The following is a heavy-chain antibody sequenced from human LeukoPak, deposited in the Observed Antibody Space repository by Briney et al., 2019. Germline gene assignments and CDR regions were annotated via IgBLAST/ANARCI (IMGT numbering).Heavy chain of an antibody. CDR1: GYTFTAYY. V-gene: IGHV1-2*02. Sequence: ASVRVSCKASGYTFTAYYMHWVRQAPGQGLEWMGWINPDSGVTNYAHNFEGRVAMTRGTSISTAYMELSRLRSDDTAVYYCARDQTMIPRKFDPWGQGTLVTVSS. CDR2: INPDSGVT. CDR3: ARDQTMIPRKFDP. J-gene: IGHJ5*02. D-gene: IGHD3-22*01.